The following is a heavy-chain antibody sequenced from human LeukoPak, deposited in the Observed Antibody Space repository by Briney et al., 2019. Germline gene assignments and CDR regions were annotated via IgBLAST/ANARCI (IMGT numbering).Heavy chain of an antibody. CDR3: ARDILTGYWYFDL. CDR1: GGSISSSRYY. D-gene: IGHD3-9*01. J-gene: IGHJ2*01. Sequence: PSETLSLTCTVSGGSISSSRYYWGWIRQPPGKGLEWIGSMYYSGSTYYNPSLKSRVTISVDTSKNQFSLKLSSVTAADTAVYHCARDILTGYWYFDLWGRGTLVTVSS. V-gene: IGHV4-39*02. CDR2: MYYSGST.